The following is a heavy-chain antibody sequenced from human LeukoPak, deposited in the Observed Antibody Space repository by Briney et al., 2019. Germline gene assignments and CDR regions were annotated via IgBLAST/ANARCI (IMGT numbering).Heavy chain of an antibody. V-gene: IGHV3-21*01. CDR3: AREFGGSASGAGY. Sequence: GGSLRLSCAASGFTFSSYSMNWVRQAPGKGLEWVSSMSVSSGLIYYADSVKGRFTVSRDNAKNSLYLQMNSLRAEDTAVYYCAREFGGSASGAGYWGQGTLVTVPS. D-gene: IGHD3-10*01. J-gene: IGHJ4*02. CDR2: MSVSSGLI. CDR1: GFTFSSYS.